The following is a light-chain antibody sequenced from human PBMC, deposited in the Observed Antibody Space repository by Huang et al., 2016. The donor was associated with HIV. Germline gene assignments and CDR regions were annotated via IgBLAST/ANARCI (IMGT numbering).Light chain of an antibody. CDR3: HQYGDSRGT. J-gene: IGKJ1*01. V-gene: IGKV3-20*01. CDR2: GAS. CDR1: QSVNNNF. Sequence: EIVLTQSPGTLSLSPGERATLSCRARQSVNNNFLALYQQKPGQAPRLLIYGASSRATGVPDRVSGSGSGTDFTLTISRLEPEDFAVYYCHQYGDSRGTFGQGTKVEIK.